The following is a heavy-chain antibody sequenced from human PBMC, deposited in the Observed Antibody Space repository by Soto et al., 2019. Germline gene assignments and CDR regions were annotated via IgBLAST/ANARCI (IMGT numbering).Heavy chain of an antibody. V-gene: IGHV1-24*01. D-gene: IGHD3-3*02. CDR1: GYTLTELS. CDR2: FDPEYGET. Sequence: ASVNVSCKVSGYTLTELSMHWVRQAPGKGLEWTGGFDPEYGETIYAQKFQGRVTMTEDTSTDTAYMELSSLRSEDTAVYYCATGRDIFGVATKVSGMEVSGDGTTVPLSS. J-gene: IGHJ6*04. CDR3: ATGRDIFGVATKVSGMEV.